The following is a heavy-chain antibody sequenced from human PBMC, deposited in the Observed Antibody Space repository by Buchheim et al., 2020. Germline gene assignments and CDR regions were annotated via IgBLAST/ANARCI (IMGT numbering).Heavy chain of an antibody. V-gene: IGHV1-46*01. D-gene: IGHD1-26*01. CDR2: INPSGGST. CDR1: GYTFTTYY. J-gene: IGHJ4*02. CDR3: ARNSGSGFDY. Sequence: QVQLVQSGAEVKKPGASVKVSCKASGYTFTTYYILWVRQAPGQGLEWMGFINPSGGSTSSAHMFQGRVTMTRDTSPCTVYLELISLRSEDTAVYYCARNSGSGFDYWGQGTL.